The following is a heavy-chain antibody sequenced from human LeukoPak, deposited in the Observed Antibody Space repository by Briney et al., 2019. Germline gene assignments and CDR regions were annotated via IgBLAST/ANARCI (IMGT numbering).Heavy chain of an antibody. D-gene: IGHD7-27*01. Sequence: GGSLRLSCAAPGFSFSSGTMNWVRQAPGKALEWVSSLSGSGRLIWYAGSVKGRFTISRDNAANSPFLQMNSLRVEDTAVYYCARDLQTGLAFDAWGQGTVVAVSS. CDR2: LSGSGRLI. J-gene: IGHJ3*01. CDR3: ARDLQTGLAFDA. CDR1: GFSFSSGT. V-gene: IGHV3-21*06.